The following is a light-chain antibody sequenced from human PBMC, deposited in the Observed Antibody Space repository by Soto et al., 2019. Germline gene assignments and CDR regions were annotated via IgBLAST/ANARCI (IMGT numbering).Light chain of an antibody. CDR3: QSYDSSLGDV. Sequence: QSVLTQPPSVSGVPGQRVTISCTGSSSNIGAGYDVHWYQQLPGTAPKLLIYGNSNRPSGVPDRISGSKSGTSASLAITGLQAEDEADYYCQSYDSSLGDVFGTGTKLTVL. J-gene: IGLJ1*01. CDR1: SSNIGAGYD. V-gene: IGLV1-40*01. CDR2: GNS.